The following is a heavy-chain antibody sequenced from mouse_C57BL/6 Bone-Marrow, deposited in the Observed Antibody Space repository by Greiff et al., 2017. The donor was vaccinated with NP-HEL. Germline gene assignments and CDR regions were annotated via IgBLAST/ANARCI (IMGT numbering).Heavy chain of an antibody. CDR2: IDPENGDT. J-gene: IGHJ2*01. CDR3: TTDYYGSSCFDY. CDR1: GFNIKDDY. V-gene: IGHV14-4*01. Sequence: EVKLVESGAELVRPGASVKLSCTASGFNIKDDYMHWVKQRPEQGLEWIGWIDPENGDTEYASKFQGKATITADTSSNTAYLQLSSLTSEDTAVYYCTTDYYGSSCFDYWGQGTTLTVSS. D-gene: IGHD1-1*01.